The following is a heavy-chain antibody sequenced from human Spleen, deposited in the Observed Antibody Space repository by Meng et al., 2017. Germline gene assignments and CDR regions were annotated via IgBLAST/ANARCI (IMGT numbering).Heavy chain of an antibody. CDR2: IKSKPDGETI. CDR3: SGHIDY. V-gene: IGHV3-15*01. J-gene: IGHJ4*02. CDR1: GFTFSSYS. D-gene: IGHD5-12*01. Sequence: GESLKISCAASGFTFSSYSMNWVRQVPRKRLEWVGRIKSKPDGETIDYAAPVKVRFTISRDDSKNTVYLQMNSLKTEDTAVYYCSGHIDYWGQGTLVTVSS.